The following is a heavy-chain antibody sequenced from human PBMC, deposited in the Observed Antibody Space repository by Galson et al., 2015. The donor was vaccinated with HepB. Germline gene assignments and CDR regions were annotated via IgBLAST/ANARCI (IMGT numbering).Heavy chain of an antibody. CDR3: ARESGVNDRLGELKPFDY. D-gene: IGHD3-16*01. CDR2: INPSGGST. CDR1: GYTFTSYY. Sequence: SVKVSCKASGYTFTSYYMHWVRQAPGQGLEWMGIINPSGGSTSYAQKFQGRVTMTRDTSTSTVYMELSSLRSEDTAVYYCARESGVNDRLGELKPFDYWGQGTLVTVSS. J-gene: IGHJ4*02. V-gene: IGHV1-46*01.